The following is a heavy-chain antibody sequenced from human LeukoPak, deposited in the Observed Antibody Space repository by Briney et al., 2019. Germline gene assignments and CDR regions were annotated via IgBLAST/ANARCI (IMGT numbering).Heavy chain of an antibody. J-gene: IGHJ4*02. V-gene: IGHV3-48*02. Sequence: GGSLRLSCAASGFIFSHYSMNWVRQAPGEGLEWVSYISSSSVTTYYADSVKGRFTVSRDNAKDSLNLQMNYLRDEDTAVYYCARGSLRSGSLIDYWGQGTLVTVSS. CDR2: ISSSSVTT. D-gene: IGHD6-19*01. CDR1: GFIFSHYS. CDR3: ARGSLRSGSLIDY.